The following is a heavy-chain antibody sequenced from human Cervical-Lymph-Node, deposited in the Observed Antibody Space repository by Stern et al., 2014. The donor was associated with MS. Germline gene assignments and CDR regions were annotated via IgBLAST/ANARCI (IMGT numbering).Heavy chain of an antibody. Sequence: EVQLEESGGGLVQPGGSLRLSCAASGFTFSTYAFSWVRQAPGKGLEWVSRIRDSGVSTYYADSVKCRFTISRDNAKSMLYLEMQSLRAEDTAVYHCAKDLGRGVVVVPLYGLDVWGQGTTVTVSS. CDR2: IRDSGVST. J-gene: IGHJ6*02. V-gene: IGHV3-23*04. D-gene: IGHD2-2*01. CDR3: AKDLGRGVVVVPLYGLDV. CDR1: GFTFSTYA.